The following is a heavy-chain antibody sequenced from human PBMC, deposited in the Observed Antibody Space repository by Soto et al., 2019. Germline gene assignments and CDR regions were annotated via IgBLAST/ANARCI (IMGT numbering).Heavy chain of an antibody. V-gene: IGHV3-30-3*01. CDR2: ISYDGSDK. CDR1: GFTFSNYA. CDR3: ARDTGPNGYNYYYFGMDV. Sequence: PXGSLRLSCAASGFTFSNYAMHWVRQAPGKGLEWVAVISYDGSDKYNANSVKGRFTISRDNSKNTLYLQMNSLRAEDTAVYYCARDTGPNGYNYYYFGMDVWGQGTTVTVS. J-gene: IGHJ6*02. D-gene: IGHD5-18*01.